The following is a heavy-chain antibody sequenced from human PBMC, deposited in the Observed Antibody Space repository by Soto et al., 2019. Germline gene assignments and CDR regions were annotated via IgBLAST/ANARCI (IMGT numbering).Heavy chain of an antibody. CDR2: IYYSGST. J-gene: IGHJ4*02. V-gene: IGHV4-61*08. CDR3: ARLRRMTAITVSYYFDY. D-gene: IGHD4-4*01. CDR1: GGSISSGDYY. Sequence: SETLSLTCTVSGGSISSGDYYWSWIRQPPGKGLEWIGYIYYSGSTSYNPSLESRVTISVDTSENQFSLKLSSVTAADTAVYYCARLRRMTAITVSYYFDYWGQGTLVTVSS.